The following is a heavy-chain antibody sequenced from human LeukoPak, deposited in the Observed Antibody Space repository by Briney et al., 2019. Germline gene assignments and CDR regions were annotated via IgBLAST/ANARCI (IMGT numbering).Heavy chain of an antibody. D-gene: IGHD6-19*01. CDR3: AREGSSGWLNWFDP. J-gene: IGHJ5*02. V-gene: IGHV3-7*01. CDR2: IKQDGSEK. CDR1: GFTFSSYW. Sequence: GGSLRLSCAASGFTFSSYWMNWVRQAPGKGLEWVANIKQDGSEKYYVDSVKGRFTISRDNAKNSLYLQMNSLRAEDTAVYYCAREGSSGWLNWFDPWGQGTLVTVSS.